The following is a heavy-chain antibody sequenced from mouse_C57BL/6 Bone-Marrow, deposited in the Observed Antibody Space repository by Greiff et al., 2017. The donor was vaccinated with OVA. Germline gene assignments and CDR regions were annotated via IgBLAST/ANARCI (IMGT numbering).Heavy chain of an antibody. V-gene: IGHV1-5*01. Sequence: VQLQQSGTVLARPGASVKMSCKTSGYTFTSYWMHWVKQRPGQGLEWIGAIYPGNSDTSYNQKFKGKATLTAVTSAIPAYMELSSLTNVDSAVYYFTIRDVKAWFAYWGQGTLVTVSA. CDR3: TIRDVKAWFAY. J-gene: IGHJ3*01. CDR2: IYPGNSDT. CDR1: GYTFTSYW. D-gene: IGHD3-3*01.